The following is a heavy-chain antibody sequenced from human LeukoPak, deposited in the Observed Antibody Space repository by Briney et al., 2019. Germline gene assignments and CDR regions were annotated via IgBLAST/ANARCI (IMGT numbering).Heavy chain of an antibody. J-gene: IGHJ6*02. D-gene: IGHD2-2*01. Sequence: GGSLRLSCAASGFTVSSNYMSWVRQAPGKGLEWVSVIYSGGSTYYADSVKGRFTISRDNSKNTRYLQMNSLRAEDTAVYYCAGEDIVVVPARHYYYYYGMDVWGQGTTVTVSS. CDR3: AGEDIVVVPARHYYYYYGMDV. CDR2: IYSGGST. CDR1: GFTVSSNY. V-gene: IGHV3-66*01.